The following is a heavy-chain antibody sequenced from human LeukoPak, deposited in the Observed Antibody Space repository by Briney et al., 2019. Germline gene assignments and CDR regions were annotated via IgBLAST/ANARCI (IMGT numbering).Heavy chain of an antibody. Sequence: GGSLRLSCAASGFTFSSYAMHWVRQAPGKGLEWVAVISYDGSNKYYADSVKGRFTISRDNSKNTLYLQMNSLRAEDTAVYYCAKASGSYNAGDWGQGTLVTVSS. CDR2: ISYDGSNK. J-gene: IGHJ4*02. CDR1: GFTFSSYA. D-gene: IGHD3-10*01. CDR3: AKASGSYNAGD. V-gene: IGHV3-30-3*01.